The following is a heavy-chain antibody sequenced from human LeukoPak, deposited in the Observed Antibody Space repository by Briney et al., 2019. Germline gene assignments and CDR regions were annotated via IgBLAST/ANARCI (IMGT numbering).Heavy chain of an antibody. CDR1: GYSFTSYW. CDR2: IYPDDSDT. D-gene: IGHD6-13*01. CDR3: ARLYSSWYLDY. J-gene: IGHJ4*02. V-gene: IGHV5-51*01. Sequence: HGESLKISCKGSGYSFTSYWIGWVRQMPGKGLEWVGIIYPDDSDTRYSPSFHDQVTISADKSISTAYLQWSSLKASDTAMYYCARLYSSWYLDYWGQGTLVTVSS.